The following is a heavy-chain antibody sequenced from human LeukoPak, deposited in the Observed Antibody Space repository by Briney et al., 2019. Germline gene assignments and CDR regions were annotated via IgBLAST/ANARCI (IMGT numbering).Heavy chain of an antibody. V-gene: IGHV3-21*01. J-gene: IGHJ3*01. Sequence: GGSLRLSCAASGFTFSTYTMNWVRQAPGKGLEWVSSITSSSTYIFFADSMKGRFTISRDNARNSLYLQMSSLRVEDTAMYYCARVRGALTRIDAFDVWGQGTMVTVSS. CDR3: ARVRGALTRIDAFDV. CDR1: GFTFSTYT. D-gene: IGHD2-15*01. CDR2: ITSSSTYI.